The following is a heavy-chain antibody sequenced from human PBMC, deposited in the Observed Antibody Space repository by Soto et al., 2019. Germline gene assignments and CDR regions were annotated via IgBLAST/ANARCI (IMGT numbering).Heavy chain of an antibody. CDR3: ARVGVDSSGYFYFDY. J-gene: IGHJ4*02. V-gene: IGHV4-4*07. Sequence: SETLSLTCTVSGGSISSYYWSWIRQPAGKGLEWVGRIYTSGSTNYNPSLQSRATMSVDTSKNQFSLKLSSVTAADTAVYYCARVGVDSSGYFYFDYWGQGTLVTVSS. CDR2: IYTSGST. D-gene: IGHD3-22*01. CDR1: GGSISSYY.